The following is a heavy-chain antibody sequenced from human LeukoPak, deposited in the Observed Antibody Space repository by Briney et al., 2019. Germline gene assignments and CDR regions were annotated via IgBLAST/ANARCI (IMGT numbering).Heavy chain of an antibody. CDR2: ISAYNGNT. D-gene: IGHD2-15*01. CDR1: GYTFTSYG. CDR3: ARDIVVVKTGLRFDP. V-gene: IGHV1-18*01. Sequence: GASVKVSCKASGYTFTSYGISWVRQAPGQELEWMGWISAYNGNTNYAQKLQGRVTMTTDTSTSTAYMELRSLRSDDTAVYYCARDIVVVKTGLRFDPWGQGTLVTVSS. J-gene: IGHJ5*02.